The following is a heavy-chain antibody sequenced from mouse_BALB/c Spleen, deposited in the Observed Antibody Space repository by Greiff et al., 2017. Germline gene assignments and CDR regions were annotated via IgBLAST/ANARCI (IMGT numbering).Heavy chain of an antibody. CDR1: GYTFTSYY. Sequence: VQLKESGAELVKPGASVKLSCKASGYTFTSYYMYWVKQRPGQGLEWIGEINPSNGGTNFNEKFKSKATLTVDKSSSTAYMQLSSLTSEDSAVYYCTRPGTVDYWGQGTTLTVSS. CDR3: TRPGTVDY. J-gene: IGHJ2*01. V-gene: IGHV1S81*02. D-gene: IGHD4-1*01. CDR2: INPSNGGT.